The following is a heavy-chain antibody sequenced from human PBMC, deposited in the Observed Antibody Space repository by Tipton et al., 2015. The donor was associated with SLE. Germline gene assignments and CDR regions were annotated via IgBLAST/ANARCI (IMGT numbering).Heavy chain of an antibody. CDR2: VLHSGVT. CDR3: ARSAQQLVLRGINWFDP. V-gene: IGHV4-39*07. CDR1: GGSIRGSPYY. Sequence: TLSLTCTVSGGSIRGSPYYWNWIRQAPGKGLEWLGSVLHSGVTYYNPSLQSRVTLSVDTSKNQFSLKLTSVTAADTAVYFCARSAQQLVLRGINWFDPWGQGTLVTVSS. J-gene: IGHJ5*01. D-gene: IGHD6-13*01.